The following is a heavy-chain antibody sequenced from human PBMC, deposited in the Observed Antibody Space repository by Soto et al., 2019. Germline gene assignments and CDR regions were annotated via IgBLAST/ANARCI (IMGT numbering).Heavy chain of an antibody. D-gene: IGHD5-18*01. Sequence: PGGSLRLSCAASGFTFSDYYMSWIRQAPGKGLEWVSYISYSGSNIYYADSVKGRFTISRDNAKNSLYLQMNSLGAEDTAVYYCARDLTRVVQLYIGYFDYWGQGTLVTVSS. CDR2: ISYSGSNI. CDR3: ARDLTRVVQLYIGYFDY. CDR1: GFTFSDYY. V-gene: IGHV3-11*01. J-gene: IGHJ4*02.